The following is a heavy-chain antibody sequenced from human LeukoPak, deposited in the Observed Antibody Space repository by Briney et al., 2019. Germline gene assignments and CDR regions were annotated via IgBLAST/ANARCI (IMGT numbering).Heavy chain of an antibody. CDR1: GGTFSSYA. V-gene: IGHV1-69*13. J-gene: IGHJ4*02. Sequence: SVKVSCKASGGTFSSYAISWVRQAPGQGLEWMGGIIPIFGTANYAQKFQGRVTITADESTSTAYMELSSLRSEDTAVYYCARLVVGDYYGSGRQFDYWGQGTLVTVSS. CDR3: ARLVVGDYYGSGRQFDY. CDR2: IIPIFGTA. D-gene: IGHD3-10*01.